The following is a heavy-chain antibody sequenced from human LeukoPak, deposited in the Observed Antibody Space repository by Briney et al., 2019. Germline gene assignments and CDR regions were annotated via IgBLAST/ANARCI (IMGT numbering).Heavy chain of an antibody. V-gene: IGHV3-30-3*01. CDR1: GFTFSSYA. J-gene: IGHJ6*02. CDR2: ISYDGSNK. Sequence: GGSLRPSCAASGFTFSSYAMHWVRQAPGKGLEWVAVISYDGSNKYYADSVKGRFTISRDNSKNTLYLQMNSLRAEDTAVYYCARDIEVTSYYYYYGMDVWGQGTTVTVSS. CDR3: ARDIEVTSYYYYYGMDV. D-gene: IGHD2-2*01.